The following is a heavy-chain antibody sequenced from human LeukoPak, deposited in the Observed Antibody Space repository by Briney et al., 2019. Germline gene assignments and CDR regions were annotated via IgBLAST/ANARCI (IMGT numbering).Heavy chain of an antibody. CDR2: IYYSGST. Sequence: PSQTLSLTCTVSGGSISSGGYYWSWIRQHPGKGLEWIGYIYYSGSTYYNPSLKSRVTISVDTSKNQFSLKLSSVTAADTAVYYCARGTPSGYDSGGGLFDIWGQGTMVTVSS. J-gene: IGHJ3*02. D-gene: IGHD5-12*01. CDR3: ARGTPSGYDSGGGLFDI. V-gene: IGHV4-31*03. CDR1: GGSISSGGYY.